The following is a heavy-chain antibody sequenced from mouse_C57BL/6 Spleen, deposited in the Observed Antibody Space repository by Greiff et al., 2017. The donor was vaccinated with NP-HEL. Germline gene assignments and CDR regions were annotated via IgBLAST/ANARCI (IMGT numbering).Heavy chain of an antibody. CDR3: ARFPAAYY. J-gene: IGHJ4*01. CDR2: INPNNGGT. CDR1: GYTFTDYY. Sequence: EVKLQQSGPELVKPGASVKISCKASGYTFTDYYMNWVKQSHGKSLEWIGDINPNNGGTSYNQKFKGKATLTVDKSSSTAYMELRSLTSADSAVYYCARFPAAYYWGQGTSVTVSS. V-gene: IGHV1-26*01.